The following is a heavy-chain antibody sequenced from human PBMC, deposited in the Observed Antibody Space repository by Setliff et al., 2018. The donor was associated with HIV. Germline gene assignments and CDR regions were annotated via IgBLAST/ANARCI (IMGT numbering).Heavy chain of an antibody. CDR2: FDPEDGDT. CDR1: GYTLTELT. CDR3: ATAKEHWLTEGGFDF. Sequence: GASVKVSCKVSGYTLTELTMHWVRQAPGKGLEWMGRFDPEDGDTLYAQRFQGRVTMTEDSSTDTAYMELGSLTSDDTAVYYCATAKEHWLTEGGFDFWGQGTLVTVPQ. J-gene: IGHJ4*02. D-gene: IGHD6-19*01. V-gene: IGHV1-24*01.